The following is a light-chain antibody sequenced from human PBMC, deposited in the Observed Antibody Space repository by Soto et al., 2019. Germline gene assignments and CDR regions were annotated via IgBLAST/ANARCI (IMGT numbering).Light chain of an antibody. Sequence: DIQMTQSPSTLSASVGDRVTITCRASQSISSWLAWYQQKPGTAPNLLIYKASTLQSGVPSRFSGSGSGTEFTLTISSRQPDDSATYSCQQYNDNWTFGQGTKVEIK. J-gene: IGKJ1*01. V-gene: IGKV1-5*03. CDR1: QSISSW. CDR2: KAS. CDR3: QQYNDNWT.